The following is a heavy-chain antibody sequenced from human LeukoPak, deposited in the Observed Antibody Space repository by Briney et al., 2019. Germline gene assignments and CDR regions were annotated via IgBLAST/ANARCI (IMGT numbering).Heavy chain of an antibody. CDR3: AKDTRRVRGNCFDY. Sequence: GGSLRLSCAASGFTFSSYAMGWVRQAPGKGLEWVSAISGSGGSTYYADSVKGRFTISRDNSKNTLYLQMNSLRAEDTAVYYCAKDTRRVRGNCFDYWGQGTLVTVSS. V-gene: IGHV3-23*01. CDR2: ISGSGGST. J-gene: IGHJ4*02. CDR1: GFTFSSYA. D-gene: IGHD3-10*01.